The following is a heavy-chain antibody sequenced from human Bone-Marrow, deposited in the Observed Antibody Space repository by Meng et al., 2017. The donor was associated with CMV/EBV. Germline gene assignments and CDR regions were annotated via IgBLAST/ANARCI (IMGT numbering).Heavy chain of an antibody. CDR3: ARTNIVVVPAAVRYYYYGMDV. CDR1: GWSFSGYY. J-gene: IGHJ6*02. CDR2: INHSGST. V-gene: IGHV4-34*01. D-gene: IGHD2-2*01. Sequence: SETLSLTCAVYGWSFSGYYWSWIRQPPGKGLEWIGEINHSGSTNYNPSLKSRVTISVDTSKNQFPLKLSSVTAADTAVYYCARTNIVVVPAAVRYYYYGMDVWGQGTTVTVSS.